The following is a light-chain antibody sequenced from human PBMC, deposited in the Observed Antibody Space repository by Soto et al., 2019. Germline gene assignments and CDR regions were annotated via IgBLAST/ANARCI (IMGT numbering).Light chain of an antibody. J-gene: IGKJ4*01. CDR3: QQYGNSLT. Sequence: IVLTQSPTTLSLSPGERITLYFGASQSTSNNLAWYPPIPGQAPRLLMYRASSRATGIPDRFSGSGSGTDFTLSISGLEPEDSPVYYCQQYGNSLTFGGGTKV. CDR1: QSTSNN. V-gene: IGKV3-20*01. CDR2: RAS.